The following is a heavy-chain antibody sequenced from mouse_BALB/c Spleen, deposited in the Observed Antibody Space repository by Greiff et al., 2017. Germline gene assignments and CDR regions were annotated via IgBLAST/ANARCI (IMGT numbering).Heavy chain of an antibody. CDR3: ARDYYGSSLWYFDV. Sequence: LVKTGASVKISCKASGYSFTGYYMHWVKQSHGKSLEWIGYISCYNGATSYNQKFKGKATFTVDTSSSTAYMQFNSLTSEDSAVYYCARDYYGSSLWYFDVWGAGTTVTVSS. J-gene: IGHJ1*01. D-gene: IGHD1-1*01. CDR1: GYSFTGYY. V-gene: IGHV1S34*01. CDR2: ISCYNGAT.